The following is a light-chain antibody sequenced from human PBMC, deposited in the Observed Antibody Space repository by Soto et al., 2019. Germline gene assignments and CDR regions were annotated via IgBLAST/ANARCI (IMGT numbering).Light chain of an antibody. Sequence: QSVLTQSPSASASLGASVKLTCTLSSGHSSYAIAWQQQQPEKGSRYLMKVNTDGSHNKGDGIPDRFSGSSSGAERYLTISSLQSEDEADYYCQTWGAGFAVVFGGGTKLTVL. CDR3: QTWGAGFAVV. CDR1: SGHSSYA. V-gene: IGLV4-69*01. CDR2: VNTDGSH. J-gene: IGLJ2*01.